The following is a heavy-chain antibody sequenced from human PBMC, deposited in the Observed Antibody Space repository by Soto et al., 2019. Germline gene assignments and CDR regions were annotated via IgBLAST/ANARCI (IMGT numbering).Heavy chain of an antibody. CDR2: ISYDGSNK. CDR3: ACLSGFEMATISYYYGMDV. Sequence: LRLSCAASGITSSSYAMHWVRQAPGKGLEWVAVISYDGSNKYYADSVKGRFTIARDNSKNTLYLQMNSLRAEDTAVYYCACLSGFEMATISYYYGMDVWGQGTTVTVSS. D-gene: IGHD5-12*01. V-gene: IGHV3-30-3*01. J-gene: IGHJ6*02. CDR1: GITSSSYA.